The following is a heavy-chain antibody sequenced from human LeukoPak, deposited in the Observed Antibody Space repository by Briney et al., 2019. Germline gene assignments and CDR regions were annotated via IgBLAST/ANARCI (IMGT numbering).Heavy chain of an antibody. V-gene: IGHV3-74*01. CDR1: GFTFSSYW. Sequence: GGSLRLSCAASGFTFSSYWMNWVRQAPGKGLVWVSRIASDGSSTTYAYSVKGRFSISRDNAKNTLYLQMNSLRVEDTAVYYCASPGSVVAGGFEGFPWGQGTLVTVSS. CDR2: IASDGSST. CDR3: ASPGSVVAGGFEGFP. J-gene: IGHJ5*02. D-gene: IGHD2-15*01.